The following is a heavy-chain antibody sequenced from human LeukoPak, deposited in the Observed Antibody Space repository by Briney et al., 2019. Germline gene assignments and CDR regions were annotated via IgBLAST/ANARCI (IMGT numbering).Heavy chain of an antibody. CDR1: GFTFSSYS. J-gene: IGHJ4*02. CDR3: ATSSTWHKFDY. V-gene: IGHV3-21*01. CDR2: ISSSSYI. Sequence: GGSLRLSCAASGFTFSSYSMNWVRQAPGKGLEWVSSISSSSYIYYADSVKGRFTISRDNAKNSLYLQMNSLRAEDTAVYYCATSSTWHKFDYWGQGILVTVSS. D-gene: IGHD6-13*01.